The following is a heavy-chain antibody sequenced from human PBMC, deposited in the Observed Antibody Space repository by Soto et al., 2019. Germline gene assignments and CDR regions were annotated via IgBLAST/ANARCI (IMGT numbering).Heavy chain of an antibody. CDR1: GFTFSNYW. J-gene: IGHJ6*02. CDR2: INSDGSST. V-gene: IGHV3-74*01. D-gene: IGHD3-22*01. Sequence: PGGSLRLSCAASGFTFSNYWMHWVRQAPGKGLVWVSRINSDGSSTSYADSVKGRFTITRDNAKNTLYLQMNSLGAEDTAVYYCARDRVYYDSSGYYQDYGMDVWGQGTTVTVSS. CDR3: ARDRVYYDSSGYYQDYGMDV.